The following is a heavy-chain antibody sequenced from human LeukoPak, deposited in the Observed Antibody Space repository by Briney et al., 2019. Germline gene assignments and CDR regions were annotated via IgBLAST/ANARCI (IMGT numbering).Heavy chain of an antibody. CDR3: SRDTAYRSARYIGGRNVFDT. J-gene: IGHJ3*02. CDR1: RFSFSTYW. Sequence: GGSLRLSCAASRFSFSTYWMSWVRQAPGKGLEWVANIKQDGSEKYYVDSVKGRFTISRDNAKDSLYLEMNSLRAEDTAVYYCSRDTAYRSARYIGGRNVFDTLGHGTMVTVSS. V-gene: IGHV3-7*04. CDR2: IKQDGSEK. D-gene: IGHD6-19*01.